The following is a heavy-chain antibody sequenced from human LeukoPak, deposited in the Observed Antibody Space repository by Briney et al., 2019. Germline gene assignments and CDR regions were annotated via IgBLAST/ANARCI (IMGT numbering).Heavy chain of an antibody. V-gene: IGHV3-11*04. J-gene: IGHJ4*02. CDR3: CLRRGLLRYFDWLEY. D-gene: IGHD3-9*01. CDR2: ISSSGSTI. Sequence: GGSLRLSCAASGFTFSDYYMSWIRQAPGKGLEWVSYISSSGSTIYYADSVKGRFTISRDNAKNSLYLQMNSLRAEDTAVYYCCLRRGLLRYFDWLEYWGQGTLVTVFS. CDR1: GFTFSDYY.